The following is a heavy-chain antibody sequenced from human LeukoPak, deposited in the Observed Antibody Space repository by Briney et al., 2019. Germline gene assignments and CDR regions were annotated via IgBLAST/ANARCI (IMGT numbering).Heavy chain of an antibody. D-gene: IGHD6-13*01. CDR3: AKGSVAAAGTGYFQN. J-gene: IGHJ1*01. Sequence: PGRSLRLSCAASGFTFNSSGMSSVRHAPGKGLEWVSGISGSGGSTYSATSVKGRFTISRDNSKKTLYLQMNSLRDEDTAVYYCAKGSVAAAGTGYFQNWGQGTLVTVSS. V-gene: IGHV3-23*01. CDR2: ISGSGGST. CDR1: GFTFNSSG.